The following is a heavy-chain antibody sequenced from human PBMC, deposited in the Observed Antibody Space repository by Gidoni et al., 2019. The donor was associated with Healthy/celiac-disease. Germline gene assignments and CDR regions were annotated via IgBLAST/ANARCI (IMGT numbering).Heavy chain of an antibody. Sequence: QVQLQQWGAGLLKPSETLSLTCAVYGGSFSGYYWSWIRQPPGKGLEWIGEINHSGSTNYNPSLKSRVTISVDTSKNQFSLKLSSVTAADTAVYYCARGGKRRDYYYYYMDVWGKGTTVTVSS. CDR2: INHSGST. CDR1: GGSFSGYY. J-gene: IGHJ6*03. D-gene: IGHD1-1*01. CDR3: ARGGKRRDYYYYYMDV. V-gene: IGHV4-34*01.